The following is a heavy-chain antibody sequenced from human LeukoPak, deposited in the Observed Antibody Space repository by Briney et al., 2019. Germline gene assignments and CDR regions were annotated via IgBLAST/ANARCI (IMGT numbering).Heavy chain of an antibody. D-gene: IGHD3-3*01. J-gene: IGHJ4*02. CDR3: AKDGSRFPTDY. V-gene: IGHV3-23*01. CDR2: ISGSGGST. CDR1: GFIFSSYA. Sequence: GGSLRLSCAASGFIFSSYAMTWVRQAPGKGLEWVSGISGSGGSTYYADSVKGRFTISRDNSKNTLYLQMNSLRAEDTAVYYCAKDGSRFPTDYWGQGTLVTVSS.